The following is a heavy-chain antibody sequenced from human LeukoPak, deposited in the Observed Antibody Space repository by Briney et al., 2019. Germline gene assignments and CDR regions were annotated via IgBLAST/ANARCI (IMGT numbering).Heavy chain of an antibody. V-gene: IGHV1-2*02. D-gene: IGHD2-2*01. Sequence: ASVKVSFKASGYTFTDYYVHWVRQAPGPGLEWMGWINPNSGGTDYAQKFQGRVTMIRDTSISTAYMELSRLTSDDTAVYYCARGRYCSETSCSDFDSWGQGTLVTVSS. CDR1: GYTFTDYY. CDR3: ARGRYCSETSCSDFDS. J-gene: IGHJ4*02. CDR2: INPNSGGT.